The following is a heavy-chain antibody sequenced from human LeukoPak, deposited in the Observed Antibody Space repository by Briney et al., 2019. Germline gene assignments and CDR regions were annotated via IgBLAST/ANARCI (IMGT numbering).Heavy chain of an antibody. CDR2: IWYDGSNK. V-gene: IGHV3-33*01. Sequence: QPGGSLRLSCAASGFTFSSYGMHWVRQAPGKGLEWVAVIWYDGSNKHYADSVKGRFSISRDNSKNTLYLQMNSLRAEDTAVYYCARDISGRAGAYDYWGQGTLVTVSS. CDR3: ARDISGRAGAYDY. D-gene: IGHD6-13*01. CDR1: GFTFSSYG. J-gene: IGHJ4*02.